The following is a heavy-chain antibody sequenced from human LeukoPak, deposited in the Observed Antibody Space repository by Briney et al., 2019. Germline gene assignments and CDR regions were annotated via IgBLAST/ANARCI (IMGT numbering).Heavy chain of an antibody. D-gene: IGHD2-2*01. CDR2: IIPIFGTA. Sequence: SVKVSCKASGGTFSSYAISWVRQAPGQGLEWMGGIIPIFGTANYAQRFQGRVTITADESTSTAYMELSSLRSEDTAVYYCAREADIVVVPRYYYMDVWGKGTTVTVSS. CDR3: AREADIVVVPRYYYMDV. J-gene: IGHJ6*03. CDR1: GGTFSSYA. V-gene: IGHV1-69*01.